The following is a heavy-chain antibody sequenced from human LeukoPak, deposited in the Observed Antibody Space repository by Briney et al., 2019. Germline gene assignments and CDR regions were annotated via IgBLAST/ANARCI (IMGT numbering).Heavy chain of an antibody. CDR3: ARRYCSGGTCYSAIDY. CDR1: GYSFTNYW. Sequence: GESLKISCKGSGYSFTNYWIGWVRQMPGKGLEWMGIIYPGDSDTRYSPSFQGQVTISVDKSISTAYLQWSSLKASDTAMYYCARRYCSGGTCYSAIDYWGKGTLVTVSS. J-gene: IGHJ4*02. V-gene: IGHV5-51*01. D-gene: IGHD2-15*01. CDR2: IYPGDSDT.